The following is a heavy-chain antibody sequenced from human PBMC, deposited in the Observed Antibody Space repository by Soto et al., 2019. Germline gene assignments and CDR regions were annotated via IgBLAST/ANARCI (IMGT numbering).Heavy chain of an antibody. Sequence: GESLKISCKASGYRFTSYWIGWVRQMPGKGLEWMGIIYPGDSDTRYSPSFQGQVTISADKSISTAYLQWSSLKASDTAIYYCARSREYSFGYKSPFDVWGQGTTVTVSS. D-gene: IGHD5-18*01. CDR1: GYRFTSYW. CDR2: IYPGDSDT. CDR3: ARSREYSFGYKSPFDV. V-gene: IGHV5-51*01. J-gene: IGHJ3*01.